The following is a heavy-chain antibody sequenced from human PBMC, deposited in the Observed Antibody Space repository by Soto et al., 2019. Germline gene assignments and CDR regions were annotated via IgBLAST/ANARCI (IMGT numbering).Heavy chain of an antibody. CDR3: AILEVLLWFGEASFDY. D-gene: IGHD3-10*01. J-gene: IGHJ4*02. CDR2: ISSSSSYI. CDR1: GFTFSSYS. V-gene: IGHV3-21*01. Sequence: EVQLVESGGGLVKPGGSLRLSCAASGFTFSSYSMNWVRQAPGKGLEWVSSISSSSSYIYYADSVKGRFTISRDNAKNSLYLQMNSLRAEDTAVYYCAILEVLLWFGEASFDYWGQGTLVTVSS.